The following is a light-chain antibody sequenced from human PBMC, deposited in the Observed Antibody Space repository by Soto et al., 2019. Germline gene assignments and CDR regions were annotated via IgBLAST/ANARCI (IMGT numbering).Light chain of an antibody. CDR3: SSYTSSITYV. Sequence: FVLSPPASVFGASGQSNTISCTGTSRDIAGYSYVSWYQQHPGKAPKLMIFDVSNRPSGVSHRFSGSKSGNTASLTISGLLAEDEADYYCSSYTSSITYVFGTGTKVTVL. V-gene: IGLV2-14*01. CDR2: DVS. CDR1: SRDIAGYSY. J-gene: IGLJ1*01.